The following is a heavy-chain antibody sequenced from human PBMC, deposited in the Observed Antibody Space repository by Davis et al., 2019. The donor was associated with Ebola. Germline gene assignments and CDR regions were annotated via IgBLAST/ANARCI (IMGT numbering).Heavy chain of an antibody. D-gene: IGHD2-21*02. Sequence: PSETLSLTCAVYGGSFSGYYWSWIRQPPGKGLEWIGYIYYSGSTNYNPSLKSRVTISVDTSKNQFSLKLSSVTAADTAVYYCARGGDYEYYFDYWGQGTLVTVSS. CDR3: ARGGDYEYYFDY. CDR1: GGSFSGYY. J-gene: IGHJ4*02. CDR2: IYYSGST. V-gene: IGHV4-59*01.